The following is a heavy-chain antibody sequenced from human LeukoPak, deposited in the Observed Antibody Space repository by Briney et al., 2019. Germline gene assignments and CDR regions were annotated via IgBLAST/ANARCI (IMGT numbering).Heavy chain of an antibody. Sequence: GRSLRLSCAASGFTFDDYAMHWVRQAPGKGLEWVSGISWNSGSIGYADSVKGRFTISRDNAKNSLYLQMNSLRAEDTALYYCAKVYQQWLVDDAFDIWGQGTMVTVSS. V-gene: IGHV3-9*01. D-gene: IGHD6-19*01. CDR1: GFTFDDYA. J-gene: IGHJ3*02. CDR3: AKVYQQWLVDDAFDI. CDR2: ISWNSGSI.